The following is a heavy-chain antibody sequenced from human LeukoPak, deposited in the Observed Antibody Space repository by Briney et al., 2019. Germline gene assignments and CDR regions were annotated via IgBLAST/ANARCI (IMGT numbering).Heavy chain of an antibody. Sequence: PGGYLTRSCAASGFRFSYHDMHWLRQAPGKGLEFVSSIGAAGAHTFYADSVKGRFTISRDNFQSTMYLQMDGLRPEDSAVYYCARELGGTKAGGFDIWGQGTVVTVSS. V-gene: IGHV3-64*02. CDR1: GFRFSYHD. CDR3: ARELGGTKAGGFDI. D-gene: IGHD1-14*01. J-gene: IGHJ3*02. CDR2: IGAAGAHT.